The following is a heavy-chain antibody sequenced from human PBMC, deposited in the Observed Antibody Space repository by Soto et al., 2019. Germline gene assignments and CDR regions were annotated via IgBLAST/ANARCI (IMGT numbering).Heavy chain of an antibody. V-gene: IGHV3-23*01. J-gene: IGHJ4*02. CDR1: GLTFSDYA. CDR3: AKSLIVALGTGNFDD. Sequence: GGSLRLSCAASGLTFSDYAMSWVRQAPGKGLEWVSTISGSGASTNYADSVKGRFTISRDNYEKTLYLQMDSLRVDDTAMYYCAKSLIVALGTGNFDDWGQGTLVTVSS. CDR2: ISGSGAST. D-gene: IGHD6-13*01.